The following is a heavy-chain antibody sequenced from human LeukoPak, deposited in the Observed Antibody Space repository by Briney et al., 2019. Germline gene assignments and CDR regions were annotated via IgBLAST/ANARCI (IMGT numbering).Heavy chain of an antibody. Sequence: ASVKVSCKASGYTLTGFYMHWVRQAPGQGLEWMGWINPNSGGTNYAQKFQGRVTMTRDTSIDTAYMEMNRLKSDDTAVYYCARDRQWLVLVYWGQGTLVTVSS. CDR1: GYTLTGFY. D-gene: IGHD6-19*01. V-gene: IGHV1-2*02. CDR2: INPNSGGT. J-gene: IGHJ4*02. CDR3: ARDRQWLVLVY.